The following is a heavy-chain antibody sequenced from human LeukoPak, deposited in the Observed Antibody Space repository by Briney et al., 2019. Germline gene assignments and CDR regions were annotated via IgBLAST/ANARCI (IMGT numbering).Heavy chain of an antibody. D-gene: IGHD4-17*01. CDR2: IGGSGGNT. V-gene: IGHV3-23*01. CDR1: GFSFSSFA. Sequence: GGSLRLSCAASGFSFSSFAMNWVRQAPGKGLEWVSTIGGSGGNTYYADSVKGRFTISRDNPKNTLYLQMNSLRAEDTAVYYSARTRYGDYWGQGALFTVSS. CDR3: ARTRYGDY. J-gene: IGHJ4*02.